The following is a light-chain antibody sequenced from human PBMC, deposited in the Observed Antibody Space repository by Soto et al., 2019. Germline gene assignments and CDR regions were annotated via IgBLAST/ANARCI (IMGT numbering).Light chain of an antibody. Sequence: IVMTNSAATMSVSAGERATLSWRASQSMGSNVAWYQQKTGQAPRLLIYGASTRAAGIPARFSGSGSGTEFTLTITSLESEDFAVYYCQQFHNWPRAFGQGTKVDIK. CDR2: GAS. CDR1: QSMGSN. J-gene: IGKJ1*01. V-gene: IGKV3-15*01. CDR3: QQFHNWPRA.